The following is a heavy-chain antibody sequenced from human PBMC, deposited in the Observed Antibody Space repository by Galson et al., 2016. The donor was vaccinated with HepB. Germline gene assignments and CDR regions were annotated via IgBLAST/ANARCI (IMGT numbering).Heavy chain of an antibody. Sequence: SLRLSCAASGFTFSSYGMYWVRQAPDKGLEWVAVISYDGSKKYYADSVKGRFTISRDNSKNTLYLQMSSLRAEDTAVYYCAKDEFLEGDYYYYGMDVWGQGTTVTVSS. CDR1: GFTFSSYG. CDR2: ISYDGSKK. CDR3: AKDEFLEGDYYYYGMDV. V-gene: IGHV3-30*18. D-gene: IGHD3-3*01. J-gene: IGHJ6*02.